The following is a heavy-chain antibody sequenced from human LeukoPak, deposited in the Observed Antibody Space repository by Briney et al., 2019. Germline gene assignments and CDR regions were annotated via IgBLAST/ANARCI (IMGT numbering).Heavy chain of an antibody. CDR3: ARFCSGGSCPDV. CDR1: GGSISSYF. D-gene: IGHD2-15*01. Sequence: SETLSLTCTVSGGSISSYFWTWIRQPAGKGLEWIGNIYYGGSTRYNPSLKSRVSISVDTSKNQFSLKLTSVTAADTAVYYCARFCSGGSCPDVWGQGTTVSVSS. CDR2: IYYGGST. J-gene: IGHJ6*02. V-gene: IGHV4-59*01.